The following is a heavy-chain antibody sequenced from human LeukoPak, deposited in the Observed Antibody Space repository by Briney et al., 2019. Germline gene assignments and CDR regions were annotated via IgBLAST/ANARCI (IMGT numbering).Heavy chain of an antibody. CDR2: IYSGGST. CDR1: GFTVSSNY. J-gene: IGHJ6*02. V-gene: IGHV3-66*01. CDR3: AGVVFGTYGMDV. Sequence: GGSLRLSCAASGFTVSSNYMSWVRQAPGKGLEWVSVIYSGGSTYYADSVKGRFTISRDNSKNTLYLQMNSLRAEDTAVYYCAGVVFGTYGMDVWGQGTTVTVSS. D-gene: IGHD3-3*01.